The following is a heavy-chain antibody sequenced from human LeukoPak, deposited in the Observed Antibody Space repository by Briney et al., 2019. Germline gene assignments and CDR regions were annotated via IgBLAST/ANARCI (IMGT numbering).Heavy chain of an antibody. J-gene: IGHJ4*02. D-gene: IGHD3-22*01. CDR2: ISYDGSNK. V-gene: IGHV3-30*04. CDR3: ARDRPGDYYDSSGPN. CDR1: GFTFSSYA. Sequence: AGGSLRLSCAASGFTFSSYAMHWVRQAPGKGLEWVAVISYDGSNKYYADSVKGRFTISRDNSKNTLYLQMNSLRAEDTAVYYCARDRPGDYYDSSGPNWGRGTLVTVSS.